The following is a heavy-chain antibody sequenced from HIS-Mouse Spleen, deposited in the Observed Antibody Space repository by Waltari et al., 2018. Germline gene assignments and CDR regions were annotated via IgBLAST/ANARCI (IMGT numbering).Heavy chain of an antibody. D-gene: IGHD6-19*01. Sequence: EVQLVQSGAEGKKPGESLKISWKGSGYSFTSSWISWVRRMPGKCLEWMGIIYPGDSDTRYSPSFQGQVTISADKSISTAYLQWSSLKASDTAMYYCARGYLGYSSGWYYFDYWGQGTLVTVSS. CDR2: IYPGDSDT. CDR1: GYSFTSSW. CDR3: ARGYLGYSSGWYYFDY. J-gene: IGHJ4*02. V-gene: IGHV5-51*03.